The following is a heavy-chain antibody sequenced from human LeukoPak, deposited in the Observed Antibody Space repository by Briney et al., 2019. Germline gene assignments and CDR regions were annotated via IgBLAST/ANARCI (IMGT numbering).Heavy chain of an antibody. CDR3: VSFYETY. CDR2: INSDGSWT. D-gene: IGHD2/OR15-2a*01. V-gene: IGHV3-74*01. CDR1: GNYW. J-gene: IGHJ4*02. Sequence: GSLRLSCAASGNYWMHWVRQAPGKGLVWVSHINSDGSWTSYADSVKGRFTISKDNAKNTVYLQMNSLRAEDTAVYYCVSFYETYWGRGTVVTVS.